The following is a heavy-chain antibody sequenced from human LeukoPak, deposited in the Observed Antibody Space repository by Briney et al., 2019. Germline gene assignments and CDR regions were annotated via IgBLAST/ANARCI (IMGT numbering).Heavy chain of an antibody. Sequence: PGGSLRLSCAASGLTFSNYAMSWVRQGPGKGLEWVSYIAHHGSNKYYADSVKGRFTISRDNSKRTLYLQMNSLRADDTAVYYCAKDGSWSCTDWGQGTLVTVSS. J-gene: IGHJ4*02. V-gene: IGHV3-30*02. CDR1: GLTFSNYA. CDR2: IAHHGSNK. D-gene: IGHD2-8*02. CDR3: AKDGSWSCTD.